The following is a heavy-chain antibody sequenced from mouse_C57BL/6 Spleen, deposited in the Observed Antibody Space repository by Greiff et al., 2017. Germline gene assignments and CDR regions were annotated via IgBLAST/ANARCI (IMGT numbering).Heavy chain of an antibody. Sequence: VQLQQSGPELVKPGASVKMSCKASGYSFTDYYMTWVKQSHGKSLEWIGYIYPNNGGNGYNQKFKGKATLTVDKSSSTAYMGLRSLTSEDSAVYYCARRGKLSRYFDYWGQGTTLTVSS. D-gene: IGHD3-2*02. CDR3: ARRGKLSRYFDY. V-gene: IGHV1-34*01. J-gene: IGHJ2*01. CDR1: GYSFTDYY. CDR2: IYPNNGGN.